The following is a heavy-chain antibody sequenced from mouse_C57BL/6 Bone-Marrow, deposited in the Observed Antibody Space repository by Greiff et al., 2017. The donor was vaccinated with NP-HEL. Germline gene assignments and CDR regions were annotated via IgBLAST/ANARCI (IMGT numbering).Heavy chain of an antibody. J-gene: IGHJ3*01. CDR1: GYTFTTYP. CDR3: ARADYDGAWFAY. Sequence: QVQLQQSGAELVKPGASVKMSCKASGYTFTTYPIEWMKQNHGKRLEWIGNFHPYNDDTKYNEKFKGKATLTVEKSSSTVYLALSRLTSDDSAVYYCARADYDGAWFAYWGQGTLVTVSA. CDR2: FHPYNDDT. D-gene: IGHD2-4*01. V-gene: IGHV1-47*01.